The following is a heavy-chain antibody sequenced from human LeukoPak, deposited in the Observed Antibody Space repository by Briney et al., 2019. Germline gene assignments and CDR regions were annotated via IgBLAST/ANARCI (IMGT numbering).Heavy chain of an antibody. CDR1: GFTFGSHA. Sequence: GGSLRLSCATSGFTFGSHAMDWVRQAPGKGLEWVSAISGSGGSTYYADSVKGRFTISRDNSKTTLFLQMNSLRAEDTAVYYCAKDLHDYGNYVGWFDSWGQGTLVTVSS. CDR3: AKDLHDYGNYVGWFDS. CDR2: ISGSGGST. D-gene: IGHD4-11*01. J-gene: IGHJ5*01. V-gene: IGHV3-23*01.